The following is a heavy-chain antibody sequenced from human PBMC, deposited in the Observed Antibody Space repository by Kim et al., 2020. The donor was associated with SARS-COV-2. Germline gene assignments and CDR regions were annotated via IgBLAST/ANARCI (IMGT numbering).Heavy chain of an antibody. CDR3: ARANSGYDSILGTLYYNGMDV. V-gene: IGHV4-59*01. D-gene: IGHD5-12*01. CDR2: ISYSGST. Sequence: SETLSLTCTVSGGSITYYYWSWIRQPPGKGLEWIGYISYSGSTDYNPSLKSRVTISVDTSKNQFSLKLSSLTAADTALYYCARANSGYDSILGTLYYNGMDVWGQGTTVTVSS. J-gene: IGHJ6*02. CDR1: GGSITYYY.